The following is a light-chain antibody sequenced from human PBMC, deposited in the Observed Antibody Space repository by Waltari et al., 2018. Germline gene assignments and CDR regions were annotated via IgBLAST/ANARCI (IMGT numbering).Light chain of an antibody. CDR3: QQFGNTLWT. V-gene: IGKV3-20*01. Sequence: EIVLTQSPGTLSLSPGERATLSCRASQTVSSYYLAWYQQKPGLPPPRLIYGASTRAPGTPDRFSGSGSGTDFTLTISRLEPEDFAVYYCQQFGNTLWTFGQGTRIEIK. CDR2: GAS. CDR1: QTVSSYY. J-gene: IGKJ1*01.